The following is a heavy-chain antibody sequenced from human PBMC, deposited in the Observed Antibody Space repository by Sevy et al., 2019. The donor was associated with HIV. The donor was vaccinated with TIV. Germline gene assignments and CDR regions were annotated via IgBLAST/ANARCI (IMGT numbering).Heavy chain of an antibody. J-gene: IGHJ6*02. D-gene: IGHD3-3*01. V-gene: IGHV3-7*01. CDR1: GFTFSSYW. Sequence: GGSLRLSCAASGFTFSSYWMSWVRQAPGKGLEWVANIKQDGSEKYYVDSVKGRFTISRDNAKNSLYLQMNSLRAGETAVYYCARCLNLRGSYYDFWSGYFHYYYGMDVWGQGTTVTVSS. CDR2: IKQDGSEK. CDR3: ARCLNLRGSYYDFWSGYFHYYYGMDV.